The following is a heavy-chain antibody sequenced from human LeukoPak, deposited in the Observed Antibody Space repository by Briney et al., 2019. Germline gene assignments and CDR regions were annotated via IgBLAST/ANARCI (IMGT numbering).Heavy chain of an antibody. CDR2: INHSGST. V-gene: IGHV4-34*01. CDR3: ARAKGRAVGQTAFQY. J-gene: IGHJ4*02. D-gene: IGHD1-26*01. Sequence: SETLSLTCAVYGGSFSGYYWSWIRQPPGKGLEWIGEINHSGSTNYNPSLKSRVTISVDTSKNQFSLKLSSVTAADTAVYYCARAKGRAVGQTAFQYWGQGTLVTVSA. CDR1: GGSFSGYY.